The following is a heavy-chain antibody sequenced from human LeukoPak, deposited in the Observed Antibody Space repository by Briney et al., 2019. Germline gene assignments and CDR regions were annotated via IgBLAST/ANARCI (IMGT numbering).Heavy chain of an antibody. D-gene: IGHD3-10*01. Sequence: PSETLSLTCAVSGGSISSGGYSWSWIRQPPGKGLEWIGYIYHSGSTYYNPSLKSRATISVDRSKNQFSLKLSSVTAADTAVYYCARAKSSDYYGSGSYLVGFDPWGQGTLVTVSS. CDR2: IYHSGST. V-gene: IGHV4-30-2*01. CDR3: ARAKSSDYYGSGSYLVGFDP. CDR1: GGSISSGGYS. J-gene: IGHJ5*02.